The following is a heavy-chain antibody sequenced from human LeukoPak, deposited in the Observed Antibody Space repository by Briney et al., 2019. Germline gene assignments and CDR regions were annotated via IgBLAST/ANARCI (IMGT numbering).Heavy chain of an antibody. CDR3: ARQGYCSSISCYTAAFDI. V-gene: IGHV1-2*02. Sequence: ASVKVSCKASGYTFTGYDINWVRQATGQGLEWMGWINPNSGGTNYAQKFQGRVTMTRDTSISTAYMELSRLRSDDTAVYYCARQGYCSSISCYTAAFDIWGHGTMVTVSS. CDR2: INPNSGGT. D-gene: IGHD2-2*02. J-gene: IGHJ3*02. CDR1: GYTFTGYD.